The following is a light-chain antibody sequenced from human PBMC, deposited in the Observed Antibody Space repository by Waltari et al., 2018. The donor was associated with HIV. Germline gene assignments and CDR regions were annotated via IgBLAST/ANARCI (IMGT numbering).Light chain of an antibody. CDR2: EGR. J-gene: IGLJ1*01. Sequence: QSALTQPPSPSGSPGQSVTIPCTATGSDVGSQNSVTWYQHHPGKAPKLIIYEGRKRPSGVPDRFSGSKSGNTASLTVSGLQAEDEADYDCSSYAGSYTYVFGTGTRLTVL. CDR1: GSDVGSQNS. CDR3: SSYAGSYTYV. V-gene: IGLV2-8*01.